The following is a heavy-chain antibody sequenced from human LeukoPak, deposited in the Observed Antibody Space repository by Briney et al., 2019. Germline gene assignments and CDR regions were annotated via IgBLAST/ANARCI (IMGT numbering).Heavy chain of an antibody. CDR3: ASGSGSYRTPYYYMDV. D-gene: IGHD3-10*01. CDR2: IYSGGST. Sequence: GGSLRLSCAASGFTVSSNYMSWVRQAPGKGLEWVSVIYSGGSTYYADSVKGRITISRDNSKNTLYLQMNSLRAEDTAVYYCASGSGSYRTPYYYMDVWGTGTTVTVSS. V-gene: IGHV3-53*01. CDR1: GFTVSSNY. J-gene: IGHJ6*03.